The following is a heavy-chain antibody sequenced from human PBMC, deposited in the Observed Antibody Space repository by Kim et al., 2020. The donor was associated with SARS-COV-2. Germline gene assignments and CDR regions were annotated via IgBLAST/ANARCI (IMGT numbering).Heavy chain of an antibody. D-gene: IGHD2-2*01. CDR3: AKDVGYRPAVIGY. Sequence: YADPVKGRFPITRDKSKNTLYLKMTSLRAEDTAVYYCAKDVGYRPAVIGYWGQGTLVTVSS. J-gene: IGHJ4*02. V-gene: IGHV3-23*01.